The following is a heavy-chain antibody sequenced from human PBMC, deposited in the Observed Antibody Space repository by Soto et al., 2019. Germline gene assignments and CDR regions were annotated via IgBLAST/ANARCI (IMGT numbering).Heavy chain of an antibody. V-gene: IGHV3-48*01. J-gene: IGHJ4*02. CDR2: ITDSSNTI. CDR3: ARDKGSSSWHSFDY. Sequence: GGSLRLSCSASGFPFSSYNMNWVRQAPGKGLESISYITDSSNTINYADSVKGRFTTSRDNAENSLFLQMNSLRAEDTAVYYCARDKGSSSWHSFDYWGPGTLVTVS. CDR1: GFPFSSYN. D-gene: IGHD2-2*01.